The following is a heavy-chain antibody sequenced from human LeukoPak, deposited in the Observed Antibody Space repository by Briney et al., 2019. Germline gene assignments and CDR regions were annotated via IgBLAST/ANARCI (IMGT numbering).Heavy chain of an antibody. CDR1: GGSISTANYY. V-gene: IGHV4-39*01. Sequence: SETLSLTCTVSGGSISTANYYWGWVRQPPGKGLEWIGNIYYSGSTYYNMSLNSRVTISVDTSKNHFSLQLRSLTAADTAVHYCGVMIRGTFDYWGQGTLVTVSS. CDR3: GVMIRGTFDY. J-gene: IGHJ4*02. D-gene: IGHD3-10*01. CDR2: IYYSGST.